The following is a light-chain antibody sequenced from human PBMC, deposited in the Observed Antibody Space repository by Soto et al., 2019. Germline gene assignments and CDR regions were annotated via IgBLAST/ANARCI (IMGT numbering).Light chain of an antibody. CDR2: ATS. CDR1: QTLSSRY. V-gene: IGKV3-20*01. Sequence: EIVLTQSPAILSLSPGERATLSCRASQTLSSRYLAWYQQKPGQAPRLLIQATSTRATGIPDRFSGSGPGSGTDLTLTITRLEPEDSAVYHCQQYGNSLTFGGGT. J-gene: IGKJ4*01. CDR3: QQYGNSLT.